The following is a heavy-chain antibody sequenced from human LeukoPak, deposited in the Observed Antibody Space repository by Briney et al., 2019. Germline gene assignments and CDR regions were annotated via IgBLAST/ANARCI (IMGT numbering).Heavy chain of an antibody. CDR2: IWYDGSNK. J-gene: IGHJ4*02. CDR3: AKSDSPSFWSGYYSFDY. Sequence: GGSLRLSCAASGFTFSSYGMHWVRQAPGKGLEWVAVIWYDGSNKYYADSVKGRFTISRDNSKNTLYLQMNSLRAEDTAVYYCAKSDSPSFWSGYYSFDYWGQGTLVTVSS. CDR1: GFTFSSYG. V-gene: IGHV3-33*06. D-gene: IGHD3-3*01.